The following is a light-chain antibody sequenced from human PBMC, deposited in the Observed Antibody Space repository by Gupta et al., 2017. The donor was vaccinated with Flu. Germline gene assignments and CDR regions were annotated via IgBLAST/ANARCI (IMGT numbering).Light chain of an antibody. V-gene: IGLV2-8*03. J-gene: IGLJ2*01. CDR3: SSDGGRNNLL. CDR2: EVT. CDR1: SSDVGGYNL. Sequence: SVAISCTGSSSDVGGYNLVSWYQQQRGEAPKLIIYEVTKRPSGVADRYFGYKAGNTASVTGSYHQAEDEADYYCSSDGGRNNLLFGGGTRLTVL.